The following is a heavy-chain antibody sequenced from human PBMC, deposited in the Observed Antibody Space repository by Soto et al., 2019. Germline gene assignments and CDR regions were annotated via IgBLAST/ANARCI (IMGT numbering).Heavy chain of an antibody. CDR3: ARQDDFWSGSGWFDP. D-gene: IGHD3-3*01. Sequence: SETLSLTCTVSGGSINNDNYYWGWIRQPPGKGLEWIGIIFYNGFTYYSPSLKSRVTISVGTSKNQFSLKLTSVTAADTAVYYCARQDDFWSGSGWFDPWGQGTLVTVSS. CDR1: GGSINNDNYY. CDR2: IFYNGFT. J-gene: IGHJ5*02. V-gene: IGHV4-39*01.